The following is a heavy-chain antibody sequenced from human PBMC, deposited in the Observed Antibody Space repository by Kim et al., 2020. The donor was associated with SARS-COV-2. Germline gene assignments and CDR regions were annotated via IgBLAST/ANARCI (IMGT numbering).Heavy chain of an antibody. CDR2: IYYSGST. V-gene: IGHV4-39*07. CDR1: GGSISSSSYY. Sequence: SETLSLTCTVSGGSISSSSYYWGWIRQPPGKGLEWIGSIYYSGSTYYNPSLKSRVTISVDTSKNQFSLKLSSVTAADTAVYYCARDGFYVWGSYRYPGNWFDPWGQGTLVTVSS. D-gene: IGHD3-16*02. CDR3: ARDGFYVWGSYRYPGNWFDP. J-gene: IGHJ5*02.